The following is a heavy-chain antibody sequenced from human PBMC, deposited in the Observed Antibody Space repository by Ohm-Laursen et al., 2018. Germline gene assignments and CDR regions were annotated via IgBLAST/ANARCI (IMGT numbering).Heavy chain of an antibody. CDR3: ASHGGWPYYYYGMDV. Sequence: ESSVKVSCKASGYTFTGYYMHWVRQAPGQGLEWMGWINPNSGGTNYAQKFQGRVTMTRDTSISTAYMELSRLRSDDTAVYYCASHGGWPYYYYGMDVWGQGTTVTVSS. CDR1: GYTFTGYY. J-gene: IGHJ6*02. D-gene: IGHD6-19*01. CDR2: INPNSGGT. V-gene: IGHV1-2*02.